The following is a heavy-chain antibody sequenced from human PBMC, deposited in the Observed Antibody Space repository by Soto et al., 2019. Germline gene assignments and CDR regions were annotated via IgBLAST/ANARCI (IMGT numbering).Heavy chain of an antibody. Sequence: PGGSLGLSCAASGFSFDDYAVHWVRQAPGKGLEWVSGISWNSGSIGYADSVKGRFTISRDNAKNSLYLQMNSLRAEDTALYYCAKDAVYYDYIWGSYRVIPFDYWGQGTLVTVSS. J-gene: IGHJ4*02. CDR2: ISWNSGSI. CDR1: GFSFDDYA. D-gene: IGHD3-16*02. CDR3: AKDAVYYDYIWGSYRVIPFDY. V-gene: IGHV3-9*01.